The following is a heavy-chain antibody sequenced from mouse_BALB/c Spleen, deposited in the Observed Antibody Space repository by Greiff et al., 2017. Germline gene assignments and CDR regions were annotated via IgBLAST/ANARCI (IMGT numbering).Heavy chain of an antibody. CDR2: ISSGGSYT. CDR3: ARGKDAMDY. CDR1: GFTFSSYA. V-gene: IGHV5-9-1*01. Sequence: EVMLVESGGGLVKPGGSLKLSCAASGFTFSSYAMSWVRQTPEKRLEWVATISSGGSYTYYPDSVKGRFTISRDNAKNTLYLQMSSLRSEDTAMYYCARGKDAMDYWGQGTSVTVSS. J-gene: IGHJ4*01.